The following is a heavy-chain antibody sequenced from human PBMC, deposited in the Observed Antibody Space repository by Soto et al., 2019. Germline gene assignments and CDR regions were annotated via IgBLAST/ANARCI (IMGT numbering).Heavy chain of an antibody. J-gene: IGHJ4*02. CDR3: ARQVVGPTVTTRNAAGFDY. CDR2: IDPSDSYT. D-gene: IGHD4-17*01. Sequence: PGESLKISCKGSGYSFTSYWISWVRQMPGKGLEWMGRIDPSDSYTNYSPSFQGHVTISADKPISTAYLQWSSLKASDTAMYYCARQVVGPTVTTRNAAGFDYWGQGTLVTVSS. CDR1: GYSFTSYW. V-gene: IGHV5-10-1*01.